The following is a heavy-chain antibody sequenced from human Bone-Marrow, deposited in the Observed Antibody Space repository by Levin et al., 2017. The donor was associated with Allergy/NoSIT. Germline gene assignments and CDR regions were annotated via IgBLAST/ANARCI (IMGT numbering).Heavy chain of an antibody. CDR3: ARASPDTSNVGFAFDI. Sequence: SETLSLTCTVSGGSISSGDYYWSWIRQPPGKGLEWIGYIYYSGSTYYNPSLKSRVTISVDTSKNQFSLKLSSVTAADTAVYYCARASPDTSNVGFAFDIWGQGTMVTVSS. CDR1: GGSISSGDYY. D-gene: IGHD1-14*01. CDR2: IYYSGST. V-gene: IGHV4-30-4*01. J-gene: IGHJ3*02.